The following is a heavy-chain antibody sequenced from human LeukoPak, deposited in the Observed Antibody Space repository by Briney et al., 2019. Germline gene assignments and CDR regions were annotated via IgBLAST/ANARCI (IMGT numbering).Heavy chain of an antibody. CDR3: ARVDTAMAGFDY. Sequence: GGSLRLSCAASGFTFSSYAMSWVRQAPGKGLEWVSAISGSGGSTYYADSAKGRFTISRDNSKNTLYLQMNSLRAEDTAVYYCARVDTAMAGFDYWGQGILVTVSS. CDR1: GFTFSSYA. CDR2: ISGSGGST. J-gene: IGHJ4*02. D-gene: IGHD5-18*01. V-gene: IGHV3-23*01.